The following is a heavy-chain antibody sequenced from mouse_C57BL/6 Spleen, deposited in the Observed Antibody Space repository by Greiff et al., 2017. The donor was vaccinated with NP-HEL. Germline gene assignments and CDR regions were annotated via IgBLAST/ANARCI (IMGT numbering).Heavy chain of an antibody. CDR2: IDPSDSET. CDR1: GYPFTSYW. Sequence: QVQLQQPGAELVRPGSSVKLSCKASGYPFTSYWMHWVKQRPIQGLEWIGNIDPSDSETHYNQKFKDKATLTVDKSSSTAYMQLSSLTSEDSAVYYCRIWAYYSNYDGYFEVRGTGATVSVST. CDR3: RIWAYYSNYDGYFEV. D-gene: IGHD2-5*01. J-gene: IGHJ1*03. V-gene: IGHV1-52*01.